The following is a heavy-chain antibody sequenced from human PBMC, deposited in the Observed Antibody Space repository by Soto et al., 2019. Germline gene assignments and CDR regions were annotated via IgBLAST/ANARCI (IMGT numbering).Heavy chain of an antibody. V-gene: IGHV4-59*01. D-gene: IGHD1-1*01. CDR3: ARDLTISSTDGPLDP. CDR2: IHYTGST. Sequence: SETLSLTCTVSGGSMSRYYWTWIRQPPGKGLEWIGNIHYTGSTNYNPSLKSRVTILLGTSTSQFSLKVSSVTAADTAVYYCARDLTISSTDGPLDPWGHGTLVTSPQ. J-gene: IGHJ5*02. CDR1: GGSMSRYY.